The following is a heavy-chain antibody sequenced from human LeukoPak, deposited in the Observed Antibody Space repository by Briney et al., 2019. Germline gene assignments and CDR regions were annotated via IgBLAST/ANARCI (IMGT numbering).Heavy chain of an antibody. Sequence: ASVKVSCTASGYTFTSYGITWVRQAPGQGLEWMGWISAYNGKTKYAQKLQGRVTMTTDTSTSTAYMELRSLRSDDTAVYYCARDPLYYHSDTSGYSTFFDYWGQGTLVTVSS. CDR2: ISAYNGKT. CDR3: ARDPLYYHSDTSGYSTFFDY. V-gene: IGHV1-18*01. J-gene: IGHJ4*02. CDR1: GYTFTSYG. D-gene: IGHD3-22*01.